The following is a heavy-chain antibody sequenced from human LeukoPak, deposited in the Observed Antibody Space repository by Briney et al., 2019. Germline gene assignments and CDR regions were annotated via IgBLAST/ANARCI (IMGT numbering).Heavy chain of an antibody. CDR1: SGSISSGGYY. V-gene: IGHV4-31*03. Sequence: PSETLSLTCTVSSGSISSGGYYWSWIRQHPGKGLEWIGYIYYSGSTYYNPSLKSRVTISVDTSKNQFSLKLSSVTAADTAVYYCARVLVAEGFYYFDYWGQGTLVTVSS. CDR2: IYYSGST. J-gene: IGHJ4*02. CDR3: ARVLVAEGFYYFDY. D-gene: IGHD6-19*01.